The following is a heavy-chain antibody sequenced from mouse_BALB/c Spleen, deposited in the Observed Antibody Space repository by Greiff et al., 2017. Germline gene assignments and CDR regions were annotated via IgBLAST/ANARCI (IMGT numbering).Heavy chain of an antibody. Sequence: VQLQQSGAELVRPGTSVKVSCKASGYAFTNYLIEWVKQRPGQGLEWIGVINPGSGGTNYNEKFKGKATLTADKSSSTAYMQLSSLTSDDSAVYFCARVGNYYYAMDDWGQGTSVTVSS. J-gene: IGHJ4*01. CDR1: GYAFTNYL. V-gene: IGHV1-54*01. D-gene: IGHD2-1*01. CDR3: ARVGNYYYAMDD. CDR2: INPGSGGT.